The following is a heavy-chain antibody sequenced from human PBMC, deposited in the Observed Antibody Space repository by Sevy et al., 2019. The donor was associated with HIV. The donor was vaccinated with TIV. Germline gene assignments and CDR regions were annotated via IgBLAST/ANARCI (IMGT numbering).Heavy chain of an antibody. D-gene: IGHD6-6*01. Sequence: GGSLRLSCAASGFTFSNAWMNWVRQAPGKGLEWVGRIKSKTDGGTTDYAASVKGSFTISREDSKNTLYLQMNSQKTEDSAVYYCTTDDDPFIAARDYWGQGTLVTVSS. CDR1: GFTFSNAW. CDR3: TTDDDPFIAARDY. CDR2: IKSKTDGGTT. J-gene: IGHJ4*02. V-gene: IGHV3-15*07.